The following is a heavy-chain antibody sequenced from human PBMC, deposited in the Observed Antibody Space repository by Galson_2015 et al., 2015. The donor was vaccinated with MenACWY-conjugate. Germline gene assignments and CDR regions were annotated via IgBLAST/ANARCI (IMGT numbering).Heavy chain of an antibody. CDR2: IWYDGSSK. CDR3: VKCNADYFYEN. V-gene: IGHV3-30*02. CDR1: GFTFGSYG. D-gene: IGHD4/OR15-4a*01. J-gene: IGHJ4*02. Sequence: SLRLSCAASGFTFGSYGMHWVRQAPGKGLQWVALIWYDGSSKYYADSVKGRFTISRGNSKNTLYLQMSSLRAEDTAVYYCVKCNADYFYENWGQGTLVTVSS.